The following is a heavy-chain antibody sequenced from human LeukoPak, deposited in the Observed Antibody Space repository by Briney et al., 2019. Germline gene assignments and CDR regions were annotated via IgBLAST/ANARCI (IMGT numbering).Heavy chain of an antibody. V-gene: IGHV3-30*02. D-gene: IGHD3-22*01. CDR2: IRYDGSNK. Sequence: GGSLRLSCAASGFTFSSYGMHRVRQAPGKGLEWVAFIRYDGSNKYYADSVKGRFTISRDNAKNLLYLQMNSLRAEDTAVYYCARRGSGYYPFDYWGQGTLVTVSS. CDR3: ARRGSGYYPFDY. CDR1: GFTFSSYG. J-gene: IGHJ4*02.